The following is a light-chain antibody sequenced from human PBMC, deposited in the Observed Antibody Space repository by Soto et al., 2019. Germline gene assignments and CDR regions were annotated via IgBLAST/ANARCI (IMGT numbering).Light chain of an antibody. CDR1: QSVSSN. CDR3: QHYNSWPRT. CDR2: GAS. J-gene: IGKJ1*01. Sequence: EMVMTQSPATLSVSPGERATLSCRASQSVSSNLAWYQQKPGQAPRRLIYGASTRATGVPARFSGSGSGTEFTLTISSLQSEDFAVYHCQHYNSWPRTFGQGTKVESK. V-gene: IGKV3-15*01.